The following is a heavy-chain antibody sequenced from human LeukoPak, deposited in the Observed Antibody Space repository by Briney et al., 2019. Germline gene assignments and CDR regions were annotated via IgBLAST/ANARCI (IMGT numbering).Heavy chain of an antibody. V-gene: IGHV1-2*02. Sequence: ASVKVSCKASGCTFTGYYMHWARQAPGQGLEWMGWINPNSGGTDYAQKFQGRVTMTRDTSISTAYMELSRLRSDDTAVYYCAGGNSYDSTAPAYWGQGTLVTVSS. D-gene: IGHD3-22*01. CDR1: GCTFTGYY. CDR2: INPNSGGT. CDR3: AGGNSYDSTAPAY. J-gene: IGHJ4*02.